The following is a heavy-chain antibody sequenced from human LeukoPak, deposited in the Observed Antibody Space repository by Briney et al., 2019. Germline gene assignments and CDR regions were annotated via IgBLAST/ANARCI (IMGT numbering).Heavy chain of an antibody. V-gene: IGHV3-30*03. CDR2: ISYDGSNK. CDR1: GFTFSSYG. CDR3: APGYCSGGSCLPDY. D-gene: IGHD2-15*01. Sequence: GGSLRLSCAASGFTFSSYGMHWVRQAPGKGLEWVAVISYDGSNKYYADSVKGRFTISRDNSKNTLYLQMNSLRAGDTAVYYCAPGYCSGGSCLPDYWGQGTLVTVSS. J-gene: IGHJ4*02.